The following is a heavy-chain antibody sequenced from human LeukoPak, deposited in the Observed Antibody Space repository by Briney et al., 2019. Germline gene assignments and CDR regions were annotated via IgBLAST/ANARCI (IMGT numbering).Heavy chain of an antibody. D-gene: IGHD2-2*01. CDR3: ARADCSSSTCYLRRSWFAP. CDR2: ISTSSRYI. J-gene: IGHJ5*02. Sequence: GGSLRLSCAASGFTLSNYDMNWVRQAPGKGLEWVSSISTSSRYIYYKDSVRGRFTISRDDAKNFLYLEINSLRAEDTAVYYCARADCSSSTCYLRRSWFAPCGQGTLVTVSS. V-gene: IGHV3-21*01. CDR1: GFTLSNYD.